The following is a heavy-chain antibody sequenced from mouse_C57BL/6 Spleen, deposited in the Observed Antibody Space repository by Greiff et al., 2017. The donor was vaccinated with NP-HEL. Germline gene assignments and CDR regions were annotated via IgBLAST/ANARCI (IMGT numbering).Heavy chain of an antibody. CDR2: IHPSDSDT. D-gene: IGHD3-2*02. CDR3: AAHSSGYDFDY. V-gene: IGHV1-74*01. CDR1: GYTFTSYW. J-gene: IGHJ2*01. Sequence: QVQLKQPGAELVKPGASVKVSCKASGYTFTSYWMHWVKQRPGQGLEWIGRIHPSDSDTNYNQKFKGKATLTVDKSSSTAYMQLSSLTSEDSAVYYCAAHSSGYDFDYWGQGTTLTVSS.